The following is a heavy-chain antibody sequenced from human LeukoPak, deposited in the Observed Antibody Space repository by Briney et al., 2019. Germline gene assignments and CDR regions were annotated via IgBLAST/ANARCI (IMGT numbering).Heavy chain of an antibody. V-gene: IGHV1-46*01. D-gene: IGHD2-2*02. CDR3: ARASRSYTFDY. J-gene: IGHJ4*02. Sequence: ASVKVSCKASGYTFTSYCMHWVRQAPGQGLEWMGIINPSGGSTSYAQKFQGRVTMTRDMSTSTVYMELSSLRSEDTAVYYCARASRSYTFDYWGQGTLVTVSS. CDR2: INPSGGST. CDR1: GYTFTSYC.